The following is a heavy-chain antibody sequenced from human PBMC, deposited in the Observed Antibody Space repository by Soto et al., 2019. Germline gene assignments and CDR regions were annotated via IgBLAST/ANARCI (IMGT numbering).Heavy chain of an antibody. V-gene: IGHV4-39*01. CDR1: GGSINNSSFY. CDR3: ARRPLVRGIIPYYFDS. J-gene: IGHJ4*02. Sequence: QLQLQESGPGLVKPSETLSLTCTVSGGSINNSSFYWGWVRQPPGKRLEWIGSIYYSGSAYYNPSLTSPLTIAVDTSKNPFSLNLSSVTAADTAVYFCARRPLVRGIIPYYFDSWGQGTLVTVSS. D-gene: IGHD3-10*01. CDR2: IYYSGSA.